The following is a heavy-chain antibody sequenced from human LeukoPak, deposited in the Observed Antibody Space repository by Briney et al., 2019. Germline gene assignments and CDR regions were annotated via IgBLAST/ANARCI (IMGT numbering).Heavy chain of an antibody. CDR1: GFTFSSYG. D-gene: IGHD3-22*01. CDR3: AKDNYDSSGYYSYFDY. CDR2: IRSDGSNK. Sequence: GGSLRLSCAASGFTFSSYGMHWVRQAPGKGLEWVAFIRSDGSNKYYTDSVKGRFTISRDNSKNTLYLQMDSLSAEDTAVYYCAKDNYDSSGYYSYFDYWGQGTLVTVSS. V-gene: IGHV3-30*02. J-gene: IGHJ4*02.